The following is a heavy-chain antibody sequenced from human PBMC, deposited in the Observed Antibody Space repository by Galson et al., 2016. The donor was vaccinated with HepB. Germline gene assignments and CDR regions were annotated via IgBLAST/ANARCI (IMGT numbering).Heavy chain of an antibody. CDR3: ARGAEPGRWPDS. V-gene: IGHV4-4*02. CDR2: IYQTGSS. D-gene: IGHD1-26*01. CDR1: GDSISSDNW. J-gene: IGHJ5*01. Sequence: SETLSLTCAVSGDSISSDNWWFWVRQSPGKGLEWIGEIYQTGSSDSNPSLKRRVAISVDKSNNQLSLILSPVPAAYTAVSFCARGAEPGRWPDSWGQGILVTVSS.